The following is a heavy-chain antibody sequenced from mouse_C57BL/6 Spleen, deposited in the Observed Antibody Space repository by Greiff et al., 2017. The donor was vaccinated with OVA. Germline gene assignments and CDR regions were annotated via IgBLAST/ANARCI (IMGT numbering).Heavy chain of an antibody. CDR1: GFTFSDYG. CDR3: ARDEYDDPYYAMDY. V-gene: IGHV5-17*01. Sequence: EVQLVESGGGLVKPGGSLKLSCAASGFTFSDYGMHWVRQAPEKGLEWVAYISSGSSTIYYADTVKGRFTISRDNAKNTLFLQMTSLRSEDTAMYYCARDEYDDPYYAMDYWGQGTSVTVSS. CDR2: ISSGSSTI. D-gene: IGHD2-4*01. J-gene: IGHJ4*01.